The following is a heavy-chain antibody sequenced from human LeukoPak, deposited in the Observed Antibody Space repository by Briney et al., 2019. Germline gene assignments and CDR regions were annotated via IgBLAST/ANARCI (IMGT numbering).Heavy chain of an antibody. D-gene: IGHD1-14*01. J-gene: IGHJ3*02. CDR2: ITAGGVIT. CDR1: GFSFPSYA. CDR3: AKGKINHDGAVEI. Sequence: PGGSLRLSCAASGFSFPSYAMSWVRQAPRRGLEWVSLITAGGVITHYTGSVKGRFTISRDNSKNTLYLQMNSVGAEDTAVYYCAKGKINHDGAVEIWGQGTTVTVSS. V-gene: IGHV3-23*01.